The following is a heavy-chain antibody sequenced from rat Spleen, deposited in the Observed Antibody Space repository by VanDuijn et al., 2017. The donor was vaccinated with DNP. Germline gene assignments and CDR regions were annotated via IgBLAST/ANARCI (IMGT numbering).Heavy chain of an antibody. CDR3: TRRAYYFDY. CDR2: VSATGRRT. D-gene: IGHD4-1*01. Sequence: VQLKESGPGLVQPSQTLSLTCTVSGFSLNTYGASWVRQPPGKGLEWVATVSATGRRTYYLDSVKGRFTISRDNAESSLYLQMNSLKSEDTATYYCTRRAYYFDYWGQGVMVTVSS. V-gene: IGHV5-46*01. J-gene: IGHJ2*01. CDR1: GFSLNTYG.